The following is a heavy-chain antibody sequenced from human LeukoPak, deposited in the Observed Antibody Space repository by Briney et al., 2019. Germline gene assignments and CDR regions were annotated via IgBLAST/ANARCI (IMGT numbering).Heavy chain of an antibody. CDR1: DDSISDYY. D-gene: IGHD3-16*01. CDR2: FYNSGRS. CDR3: TRGAGWLIDY. V-gene: IGHV4-59*01. J-gene: IGHJ4*02. Sequence: SETLPLTCTVSDDSISDYYRGWTRQPPGKGLEWIGYFYNSGRSTYNPSLKSRVTISADTSKNHFSLKLNSVTTADTAVYYCTRGAGWLIDYWGQGILVTVSS.